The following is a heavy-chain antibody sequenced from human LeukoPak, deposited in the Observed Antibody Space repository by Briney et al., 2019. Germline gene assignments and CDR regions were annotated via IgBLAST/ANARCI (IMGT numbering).Heavy chain of an antibody. CDR3: ARENSGSSFDY. CDR2: IYSGGST. CDR1: GLTVSSNY. Sequence: PGGSLRLSCAASGLTVSSNYMSWVRQAPGKGLEWVSVIYSGGSTYYADSVKGRFTISRDNSKNTLYLQMNSLRAEDTAVYYCARENSGSSFDYWGQGTLVTVSS. V-gene: IGHV3-53*01. J-gene: IGHJ4*02. D-gene: IGHD3-10*01.